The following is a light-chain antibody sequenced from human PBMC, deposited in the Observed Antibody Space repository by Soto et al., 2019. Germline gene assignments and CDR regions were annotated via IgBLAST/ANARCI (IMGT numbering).Light chain of an antibody. Sequence: EIVLTQSPGTLSLSPGERATLSCRASQSVSSSYLAWYQQKPGQAPRLLIYGASSRATGIPDRFRGSGSGKDFTITISRLEPEDFAVYYCQHYGSSYTFGQGTKMEIK. V-gene: IGKV3-20*01. CDR2: GAS. J-gene: IGKJ2*01. CDR3: QHYGSSYT. CDR1: QSVSSSY.